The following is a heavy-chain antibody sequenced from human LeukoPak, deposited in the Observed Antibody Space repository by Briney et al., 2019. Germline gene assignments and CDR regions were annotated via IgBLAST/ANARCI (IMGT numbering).Heavy chain of an antibody. CDR3: AKVGSWYFNYYYYMDV. Sequence: PGGSLRLSCAASGFTFRMYAMSWVRQAPGKGLEWVSAISGSGGSTYYADSVKGRFTISRDNSKNTLYLQMNSLRAEDTAVYYCAKVGSWYFNYYYYMDVWGKGTTVTISS. CDR1: GFTFRMYA. J-gene: IGHJ6*03. CDR2: ISGSGGST. V-gene: IGHV3-23*01. D-gene: IGHD6-13*01.